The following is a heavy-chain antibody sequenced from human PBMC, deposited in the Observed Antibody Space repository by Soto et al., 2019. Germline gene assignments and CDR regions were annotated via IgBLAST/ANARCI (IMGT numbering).Heavy chain of an antibody. CDR2: LNPIGGST. Sequence: ASVKVSCKTSGYTFTGYYIHWVRQAPGQGLEWMGILNPIGGSTTYAQNFQGRVTMTRDTSTSTVYMHLGSLRSEDTAIYYCARDLSDYWSGYSIDYWGQGTRVTVSS. CDR1: GYTFTGYY. CDR3: ARDLSDYWSGYSIDY. D-gene: IGHD3-3*01. J-gene: IGHJ4*02. V-gene: IGHV1-46*01.